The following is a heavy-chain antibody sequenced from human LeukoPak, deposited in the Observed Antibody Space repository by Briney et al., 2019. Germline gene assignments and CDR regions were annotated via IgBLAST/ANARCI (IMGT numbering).Heavy chain of an antibody. CDR1: GFTFSSYS. D-gene: IGHD6-13*01. CDR3: ARDVGYSSSWYYYMDV. V-gene: IGHV3-21*01. J-gene: IGHJ6*03. CDR2: ISSSSSYI. Sequence: KTGGSLRLSCAASGFTFSSYSMNWVRQAPGKGLEWVSSISSSSSYIYYADSVKGRFTISRDNAKNSLYLQMNSLRAEDTAVYYGARDVGYSSSWYYYMDVWGKGTTVTVSS.